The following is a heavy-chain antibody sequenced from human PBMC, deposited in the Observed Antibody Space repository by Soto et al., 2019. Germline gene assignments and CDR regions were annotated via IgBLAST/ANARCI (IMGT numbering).Heavy chain of an antibody. V-gene: IGHV3-23*01. CDR2: ISGSGGST. CDR1: GFNFSSYV. Sequence: GGSPRLSCGASGFNFSSYVMSWVRQAPGKGLEWVSSISGSGGSTNYADSVKGRSTISRGNSKNTLYLQMNSLRAEDTAIYYCSNNSLRYSAMDVWGLGTPGPVSS. D-gene: IGHD1-20*01. CDR3: SNNSLRYSAMDV. J-gene: IGHJ6*02.